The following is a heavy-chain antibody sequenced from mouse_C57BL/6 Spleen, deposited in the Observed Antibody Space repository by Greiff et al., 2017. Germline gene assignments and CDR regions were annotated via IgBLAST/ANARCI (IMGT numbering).Heavy chain of an antibody. J-gene: IGHJ4*01. CDR2: ISRGGDYI. Sequence: EVKLMESGEGLVKPGGSLKLSCAASGFTFSSYAMSWVRQTPEQRLEWVAYISRGGDYIYYADTVKGRFTISRDNARNTLYLQMSSMKAENTAMYYCTRDDYDENYYARDYWGQGTSVTVSS. D-gene: IGHD2-4*01. V-gene: IGHV5-9-1*02. CDR1: GFTFSSYA. CDR3: TRDDYDENYYARDY.